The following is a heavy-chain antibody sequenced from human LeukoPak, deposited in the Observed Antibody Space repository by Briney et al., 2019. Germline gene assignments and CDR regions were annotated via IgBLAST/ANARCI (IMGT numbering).Heavy chain of an antibody. CDR2: INWNGGST. CDR3: ARVDIVVVVAAPFDY. D-gene: IGHD2-15*01. V-gene: IGHV3-20*04. CDR1: GFTFDDYG. Sequence: GGSLRLSCAASGFTFDDYGMSWVRQAPGKGLEWVSGINWNGGSTGYADSVKGRFTISRDNAKNSLYLQMNSLRAEDTAVYYCARVDIVVVVAAPFDYWGQGTLVTVSS. J-gene: IGHJ4*02.